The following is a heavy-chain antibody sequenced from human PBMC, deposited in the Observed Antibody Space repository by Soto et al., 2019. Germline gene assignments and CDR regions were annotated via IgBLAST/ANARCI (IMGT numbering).Heavy chain of an antibody. D-gene: IGHD6-13*01. CDR3: ARQKGASSSWYDSDDY. CDR2: INNSGST. V-gene: IGHV4-34*01. CDR1: GGSFSGYY. Sequence: QVQLQQWGAGLLKPSETLSLTCAVYGGSFSGYYWSWIRQPPGKGLGWIGEINNSGSTNYNPSLKSRVTISVDTSKNQFSLKLSSVTAADTAVYYCARQKGASSSWYDSDDYWGQGTLVTVSS. J-gene: IGHJ4*02.